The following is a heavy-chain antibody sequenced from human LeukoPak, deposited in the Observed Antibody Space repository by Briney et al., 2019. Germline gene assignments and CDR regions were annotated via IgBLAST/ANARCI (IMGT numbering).Heavy chain of an antibody. CDR3: ARAEAAGDNRGGYYYFYMDV. V-gene: IGHV3-23*01. D-gene: IGHD6-25*01. CDR1: GFTFSAHH. CDR2: ITASGATT. Sequence: GGALRDSCVTSGFTFSAHHMNWVRPAPGKGREWVSGITASGATTYYADSVKGRFTISRDSSQSNLYLQMNSLRAEDTAVYYCARAEAAGDNRGGYYYFYMDVWGKGTTVTVSS. J-gene: IGHJ6*03.